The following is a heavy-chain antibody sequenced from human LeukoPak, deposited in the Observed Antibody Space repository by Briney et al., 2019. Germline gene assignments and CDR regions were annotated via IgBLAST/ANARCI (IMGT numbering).Heavy chain of an antibody. CDR1: GGAFSSSA. V-gene: IGHV1-69*01. D-gene: IGHD3-10*01. CDR2: IIPVFNSP. J-gene: IGHJ6*02. Sequence: ASVKVSCKASGGAFSSSAVSWVRQAPGQGLKWMGGIIPVFNSPNYAQKFLGRLTITADESTRTAYMELSSLRSEDTAVHYCARDNTYYYGSGSRPLDYGMDVWGQGTTVTVSS. CDR3: ARDNTYYYGSGSRPLDYGMDV.